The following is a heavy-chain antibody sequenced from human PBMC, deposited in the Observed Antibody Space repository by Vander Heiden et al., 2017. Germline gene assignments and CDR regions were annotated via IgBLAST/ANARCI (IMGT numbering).Heavy chain of an antibody. V-gene: IGHV1-69*01. D-gene: IGHD3-3*01. CDR3: AIGDYDFWSGSDY. CDR1: GGTFSSYA. Sequence: QVQLVQSGAEVKKPGSSVKVSCKASGGTFSSYAISWVRQAPGQGLEWMGGIIPIFGTANYAQKVQGRVTITADESTSTAYMEMRRMRSEDTAVYYFAIGDYDFWSGSDYWGQGTMVTVYS. CDR2: IIPIFGTA. J-gene: IGHJ4*02.